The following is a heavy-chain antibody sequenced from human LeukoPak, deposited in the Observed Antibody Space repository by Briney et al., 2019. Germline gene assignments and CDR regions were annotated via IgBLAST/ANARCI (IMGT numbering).Heavy chain of an antibody. Sequence: VASVKVSCKASGGTFSTYAISWVRQAPGQGLEWVGRIVPILGTANYAQNFQGRVTITADRSTTTAYMELSSLRSEDTAVYYCARVPQVSSRPYYFDYWGQGTLVTVSS. CDR3: ARVPQVSSRPYYFDY. CDR2: IVPILGTA. J-gene: IGHJ4*02. D-gene: IGHD6-13*01. CDR1: GGTFSTYA. V-gene: IGHV1-69*04.